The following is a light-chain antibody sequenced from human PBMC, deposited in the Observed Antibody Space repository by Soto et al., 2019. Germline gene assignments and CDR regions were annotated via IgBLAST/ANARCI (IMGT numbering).Light chain of an antibody. J-gene: IGLJ2*01. CDR2: DNN. V-gene: IGLV1-51*01. CDR3: GTWDSSLSVGV. Sequence: QSVLTQPPSVSAAPGQDVTISCSGSSSNLAYNSLSWYQQLPGTAPKLLIYDNNRRPSGIPDRFSGSKSGTSATLGITGLQTGDEADYYCGTWDSSLSVGVFGGGTKLTVL. CDR1: SSNLAYNS.